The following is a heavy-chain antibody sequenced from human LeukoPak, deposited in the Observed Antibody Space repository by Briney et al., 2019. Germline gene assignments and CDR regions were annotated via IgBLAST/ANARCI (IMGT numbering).Heavy chain of an antibody. CDR3: ARDASDIVAVPAAVGPFDL. V-gene: IGHV3-64*01. J-gene: IGHJ4*02. CDR2: ISGNGVST. D-gene: IGHD2-2*01. CDR1: GFTFSSYA. Sequence: TGGSLRLSCAASGFTFSSYAMYWVRRTPGKGLEYVSVISGNGVSTHYATSVKGRFPISRDNSKNTLYLQMGSLRGEDMGVYYCARDASDIVAVPAAVGPFDLWGQGALVTVSS.